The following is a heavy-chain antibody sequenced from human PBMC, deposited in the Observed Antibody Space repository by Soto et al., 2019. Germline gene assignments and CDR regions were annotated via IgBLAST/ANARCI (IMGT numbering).Heavy chain of an antibody. D-gene: IGHD2-21*02. V-gene: IGHV3-7*01. J-gene: IGHJ4*02. CDR1: GFTFSSYL. CDR2: TNEDGSEK. CDR3: ARVGGGNSGLDY. Sequence: GGSLRLSCAGSGFTFSSYLMSWVRQAPGHGLEWVAHTNEDGSEKRYVDAVKGRFTISRDNGRNSLYLQMNSLRVEDTAVYYCARVGGGNSGLDYWGQGTLVTVSS.